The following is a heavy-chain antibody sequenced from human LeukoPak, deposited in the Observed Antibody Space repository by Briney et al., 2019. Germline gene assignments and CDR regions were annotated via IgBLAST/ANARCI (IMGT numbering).Heavy chain of an antibody. CDR3: ASGPYGAPYNWFAT. CDR1: GYTFTSYG. V-gene: IGHV1-18*01. D-gene: IGHD4-17*01. Sequence: ASVKVSCKASGYTFTSYGISWVRQAPGQGLEWMGWISAYNGNTNYAQKLQGRVTMTTDTSTSTAYMELRSLRSDDTAVYYCASGPYGAPYNWFATWGQGTLVTVSS. J-gene: IGHJ5*02. CDR2: ISAYNGNT.